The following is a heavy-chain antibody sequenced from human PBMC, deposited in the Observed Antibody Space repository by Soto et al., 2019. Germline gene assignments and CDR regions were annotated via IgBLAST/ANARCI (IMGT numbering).Heavy chain of an antibody. CDR2: IWYDGSDK. J-gene: IGHJ4*02. CDR3: ALSWYSYYFDL. V-gene: IGHV3-33*08. D-gene: IGHD1-1*01. CDR1: GFTFSSYG. Sequence: PGGSLRLSCAASGFTFSSYGMHWVRQAPGKGLEWVAVIWYDGSDKYYADSVKGRFTISRDNSKNTLYLQMNSLRAEDTAVYYWALSWYSYYFDLWGQGTLVTGSS.